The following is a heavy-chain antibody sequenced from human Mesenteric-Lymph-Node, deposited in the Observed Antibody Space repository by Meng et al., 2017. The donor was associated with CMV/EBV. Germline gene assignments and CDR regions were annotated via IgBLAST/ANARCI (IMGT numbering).Heavy chain of an antibody. CDR3: AKTQVSGYDQYYYYYSGMDV. D-gene: IGHD5-12*01. CDR2: ISGSGDTT. V-gene: IGHV3-23*01. CDR1: GFTFSTYA. Sequence: GESLKISCAASGFTFSTYAMSWVRQAPGQGLEWVSSISGSGDTTDYADSVKGRFTISRDNSKNTLYLQMNSLRAEDTAVYYCAKTQVSGYDQYYYYYSGMDVWGQGTTVTVSS. J-gene: IGHJ6*02.